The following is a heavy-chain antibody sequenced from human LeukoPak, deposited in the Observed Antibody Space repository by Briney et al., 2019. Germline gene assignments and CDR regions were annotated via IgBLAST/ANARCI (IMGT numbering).Heavy chain of an antibody. D-gene: IGHD4-23*01. CDR1: GYTFTGYY. J-gene: IGHJ1*01. CDR3: ARDKAVTTEVTQHFQH. V-gene: IGHV1-18*04. Sequence: ASVKVSCKASGYTFTGYYMHWVRQAPGQGLEWMGWISAYNGYTDYAQKLQFRVTMTTDTSTSTAYMELRSLRSDDTAVYYCARDKAVTTEVTQHFQHWGQGTLVTVSS. CDR2: ISAYNGYT.